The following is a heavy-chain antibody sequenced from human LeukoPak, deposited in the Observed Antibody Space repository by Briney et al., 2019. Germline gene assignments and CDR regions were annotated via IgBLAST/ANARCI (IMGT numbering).Heavy chain of an antibody. CDR1: GFTVSSNY. J-gene: IGHJ2*01. V-gene: IGHV3-53*01. CDR3: ARGPGRTSIFGGRGLWFFDV. D-gene: IGHD3-3*01. CDR2: IYSGGST. Sequence: GGSLRLSCAASGFTVSSNYMSWVRQAPGKGLEWVSVIYSGGSTYYADSVKGRFTISRDNSKNTLYLQMNSLRAEDTAVYYCARGPGRTSIFGGRGLWFFDVWGRGTWSLSPQ.